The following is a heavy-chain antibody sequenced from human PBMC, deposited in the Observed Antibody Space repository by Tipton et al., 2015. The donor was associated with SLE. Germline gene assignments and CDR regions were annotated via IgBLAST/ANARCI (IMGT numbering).Heavy chain of an antibody. V-gene: IGHV4-34*01. CDR2: IYYSGST. CDR1: GGSFSGYY. Sequence: TLSLTCAVYGGSFSGYYWIGYIYYSGSTNYNPSLKSRVTISVDTSKNQFSLKLSSVTAADTAVYYCASRGSNSFFYYFDYWGQGTLVTVSS. D-gene: IGHD1-26*01. J-gene: IGHJ4*02. CDR3: ASRGSNSFFYYFDY.